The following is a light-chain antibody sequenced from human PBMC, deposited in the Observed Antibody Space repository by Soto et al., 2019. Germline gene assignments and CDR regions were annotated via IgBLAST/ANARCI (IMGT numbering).Light chain of an antibody. Sequence: QSELTQPPSVSGAPGQRVTISCTGSSSNIGAGYDVHWYQQLPGTAPKLLIYDNSNRPSGVPDRFSGSKSGTSASLAITGLQAEDEADYYCQSYDSSLSVFGTGTKVTVL. CDR1: SSNIGAGYD. J-gene: IGLJ1*01. V-gene: IGLV1-40*01. CDR3: QSYDSSLSV. CDR2: DNS.